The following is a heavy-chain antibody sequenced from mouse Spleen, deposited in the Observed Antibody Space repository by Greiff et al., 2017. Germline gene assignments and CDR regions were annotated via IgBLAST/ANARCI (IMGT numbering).Heavy chain of an antibody. V-gene: IGHV1-69*01. CDR2: IDTSDSYT. Sequence: VQLQQSGAELVMPGASVKMSCKASGYTFTDYWMHWVKQRPGQGLEWIGAIDTSDSYTSYNQKFKGKATLTVDESSSTAYMQLSSLTSEDSAVYYCARGGISSPWFAYWGQGTLVTVSA. CDR1: GYTFTDYW. J-gene: IGHJ3*01. CDR3: ARGGISSPWFAY.